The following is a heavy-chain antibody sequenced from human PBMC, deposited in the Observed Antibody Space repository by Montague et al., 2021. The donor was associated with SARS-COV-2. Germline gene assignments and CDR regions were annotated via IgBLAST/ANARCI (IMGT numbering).Heavy chain of an antibody. CDR2: IYWDDDK. Sequence: PALVKPTQTLTLTCTFSGFSLSTSGVGVGWIRQPPGKALEWLALIYWDDDKRYSPSLKSRLTITKDTSKNQVVPTVTNMDPVDTATYYCAHRRLHTGSFDYWGQGALVTVSS. CDR3: AHRRLHTGSFDY. V-gene: IGHV2-5*02. D-gene: IGHD1-26*01. CDR1: GFSLSTSGVG. J-gene: IGHJ4*02.